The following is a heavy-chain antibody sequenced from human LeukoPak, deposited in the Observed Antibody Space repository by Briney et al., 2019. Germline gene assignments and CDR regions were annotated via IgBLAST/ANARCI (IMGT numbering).Heavy chain of an antibody. CDR3: AKDHSHNYYDSSGYYSVYFDY. CDR2: ISWNSGSI. CDR1: GFTFDDYA. Sequence: GGSLRLSCAASGFTFDDYAMHWVRHAPGKGLEWVSGISWNSGSIGYADSVKGRFTISRDNAKNSLYLQMNSLRAEDMALYCCAKDHSHNYYDSSGYYSVYFDYWGQGTLVTVSS. D-gene: IGHD3-22*01. J-gene: IGHJ4*02. V-gene: IGHV3-9*03.